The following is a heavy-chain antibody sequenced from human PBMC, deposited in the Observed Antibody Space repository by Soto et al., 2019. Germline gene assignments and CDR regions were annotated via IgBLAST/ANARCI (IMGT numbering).Heavy chain of an antibody. Sequence: EVQLVESGGGLVQPGGSLRLSCAASGFTVSSNYMSWVRQAPGKGLEWVSVIYSGGSTYYADSVKGRFTISRDNSKNTLDLQMNSLRAEDTAVYYCAREISAGTFDYWGQGTLVTVSS. CDR2: IYSGGST. D-gene: IGHD6-13*01. V-gene: IGHV3-66*01. CDR3: AREISAGTFDY. J-gene: IGHJ4*02. CDR1: GFTVSSNY.